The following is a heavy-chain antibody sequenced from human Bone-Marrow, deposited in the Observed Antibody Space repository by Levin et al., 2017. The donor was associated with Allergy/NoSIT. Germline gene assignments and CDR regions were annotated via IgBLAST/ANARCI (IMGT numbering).Heavy chain of an antibody. D-gene: IGHD4-11*01. CDR3: ARQPSNHLDY. CDR1: GYTFTSYW. CDR2: IDPTDSYT. J-gene: IGHJ4*02. V-gene: IGHV5-10-1*01. Sequence: GASVKVSCTVSGYTFTSYWLAWVRQMPGKGLEWMGRIDPTDSYTEYSPSFQGHVTMSVDKSLTTAYLQWSSLRASDTAIYYCARQPSNHLDYWGQGSLVTVSS.